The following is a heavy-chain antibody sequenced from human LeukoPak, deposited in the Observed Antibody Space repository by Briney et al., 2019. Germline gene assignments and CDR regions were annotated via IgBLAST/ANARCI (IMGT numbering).Heavy chain of an antibody. Sequence: GGSLRLSCAASGFTFSSYAMSWARQAPGKGLEWVSAISGSGGSTYYADSVKGRFTISRDNSKNTLYLQMNSLRAEDTTVYYCAKVWGIAVAGTVDYWGQGTLVTVSS. CDR1: GFTFSSYA. V-gene: IGHV3-23*01. CDR3: AKVWGIAVAGTVDY. CDR2: ISGSGGST. J-gene: IGHJ4*02. D-gene: IGHD6-19*01.